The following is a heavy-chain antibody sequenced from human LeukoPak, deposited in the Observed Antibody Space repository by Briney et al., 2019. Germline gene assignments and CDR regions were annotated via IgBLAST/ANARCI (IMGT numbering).Heavy chain of an antibody. CDR3: AKDISGGDCPDY. CDR2: ISYDGSDK. D-gene: IGHD2-21*02. Sequence: PGGSLRLSCAASAFTFSSYVMHWVRQAPGKGLEWVAVISYDGSDKYYADSVKGRFTISRDNSKNTLYLQMNSLRAEDTAVYYCAKDISGGDCPDYWGQGTLVTVSS. V-gene: IGHV3-30*18. CDR1: AFTFSSYV. J-gene: IGHJ4*02.